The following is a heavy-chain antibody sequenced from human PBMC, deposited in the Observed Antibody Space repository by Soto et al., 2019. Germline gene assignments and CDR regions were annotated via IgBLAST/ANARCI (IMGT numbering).Heavy chain of an antibody. CDR3: ARQVPAAIRLGWFDP. CDR1: GGSISRSTYY. Sequence: TSETLSLTCTVSGGSISRSTYYWGWIRQPPGKGLEWIGSIYYSGSTYYRPSLKSRATISVDTSKNQFSLKLSSVTAADTAVYYCARQVPAAIRLGWFDPWGQGTLVTVSS. D-gene: IGHD2-2*02. V-gene: IGHV4-39*01. CDR2: IYYSGST. J-gene: IGHJ5*02.